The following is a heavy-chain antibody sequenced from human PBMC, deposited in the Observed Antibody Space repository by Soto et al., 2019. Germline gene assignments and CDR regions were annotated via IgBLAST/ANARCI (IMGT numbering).Heavy chain of an antibody. J-gene: IGHJ4*02. CDR3: ARGTGYSDY. CDR1: GFTFGSYT. V-gene: IGHV3-21*01. Sequence: EVQLVESGGGLVKPGRSLRLSCTAAGFTFGSYTINWVRQAPGKGLEWVSSISASSSQIYYADSVKGRFTISRDNAKNSLYLQMNSLSAEDTAVYYCARGTGYSDYWGQGTLVTVSS. D-gene: IGHD1-1*01. CDR2: ISASSSQI.